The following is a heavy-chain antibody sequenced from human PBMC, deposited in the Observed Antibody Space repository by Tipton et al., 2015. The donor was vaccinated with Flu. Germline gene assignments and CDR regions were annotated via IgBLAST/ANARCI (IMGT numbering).Heavy chain of an antibody. CDR1: GGSFSTYY. CDR2: INHSANT. J-gene: IGHJ5*02. D-gene: IGHD4-11*01. CDR3: ARRDYSNYVSDPKNWFDP. V-gene: IGHV4-34*01. Sequence: TLSLTCTVSGGSFSTYYWSWIRQSPGKGLEWIGEINHSANTNYNPSLKSRVTISMDTSKNQFSLNLSSVTAADTAVYYCARRDYSNYVSDPKNWFDPWGQGTLVTVSS.